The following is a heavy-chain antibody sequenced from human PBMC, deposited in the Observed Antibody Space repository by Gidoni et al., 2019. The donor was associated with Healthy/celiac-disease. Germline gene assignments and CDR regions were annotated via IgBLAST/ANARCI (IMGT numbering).Heavy chain of an antibody. CDR1: GFTFCSYA. Sequence: EVQLLESGGGLVQPGGSLRLSCAASGFTFCSYAMSWVRKAPGKGLEWVSAISGSVGSTYSADSVKCRFTISRDNSKNTLYLQMIFLRAEDTAVYYCAKGGMAQFFDYWGQGTLVTFSS. V-gene: IGHV3-23*01. D-gene: IGHD2-15*01. CDR2: ISGSVGST. J-gene: IGHJ4*02. CDR3: AKGGMAQFFDY.